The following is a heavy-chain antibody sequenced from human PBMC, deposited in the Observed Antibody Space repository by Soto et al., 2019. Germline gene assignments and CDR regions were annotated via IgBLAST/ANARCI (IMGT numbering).Heavy chain of an antibody. J-gene: IGHJ4*02. CDR1: GYSFTSYW. CDR3: ANIHYGSLDY. CDR2: IYPGDSDT. D-gene: IGHD4-17*01. V-gene: IGHV5-51*01. Sequence: GESLKISCKGSGYSFTSYWIGWVRQMPGKGLEWMGIIYPGDSDTRYSPSFQGQVTISADKSISTAYLQMNSLRADDTAVYYCANIHYGSLDYWGQGTLVTVSS.